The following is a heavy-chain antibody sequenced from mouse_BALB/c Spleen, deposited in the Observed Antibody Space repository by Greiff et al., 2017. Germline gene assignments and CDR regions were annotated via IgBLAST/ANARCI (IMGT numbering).Heavy chain of an antibody. CDR1: GFTFSSYA. CDR2: ISSGGST. J-gene: IGHJ2*01. V-gene: IGHV5-6-5*01. CDR3: AREGDYGNYAFDY. Sequence: EVQGVESGGGLVKPGGSLKLSCAASGFTFSSYAMSWVRQTPEKRLEWVASISSGGSTYYPDSVKGRFTISRDNARNILYLQMSSMRSEDTAMYYCAREGDYGNYAFDYWGQGTTLTVSS. D-gene: IGHD2-1*01.